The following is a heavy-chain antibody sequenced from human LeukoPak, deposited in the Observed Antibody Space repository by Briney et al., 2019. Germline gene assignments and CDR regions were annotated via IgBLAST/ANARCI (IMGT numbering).Heavy chain of an antibody. CDR1: GFTFSRYW. V-gene: IGHV3-7*01. Sequence: PGGSLRLSCAASGFTFSRYWMSWVRQAPGKGLEWVANIKQDGSEKYYVDSVKGRFTISRDNAKNSLCLQMNSLRAEDTAVYYCARLLVYNSGGEAFDHWGQGTLVTVSS. D-gene: IGHD1-20*01. CDR2: IKQDGSEK. CDR3: ARLLVYNSGGEAFDH. J-gene: IGHJ4*02.